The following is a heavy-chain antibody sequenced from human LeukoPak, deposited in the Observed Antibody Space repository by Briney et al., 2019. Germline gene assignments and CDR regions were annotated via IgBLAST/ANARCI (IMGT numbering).Heavy chain of an antibody. Sequence: ASVTVSCKASGYTFNWFGISWVRQAPGQGLEWLGWISAYDGNTNYAQNVQGRVTMTTDTSTSTAYMELRSLRYDGTAVYYCARDKVIATAGTPNWFDPWGQGTLVTVSS. V-gene: IGHV1-18*01. J-gene: IGHJ5*02. CDR2: ISAYDGNT. CDR3: ARDKVIATAGTPNWFDP. CDR1: GYTFNWFG. D-gene: IGHD6-13*01.